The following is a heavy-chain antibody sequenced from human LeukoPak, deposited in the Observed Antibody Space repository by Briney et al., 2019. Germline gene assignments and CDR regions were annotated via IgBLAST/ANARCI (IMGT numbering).Heavy chain of an antibody. CDR1: GYSISSGYY. J-gene: IGHJ3*02. V-gene: IGHV4-38-2*02. D-gene: IGHD2-2*01. Sequence: SETLSLTYTVSGYSISSGYYWDWIRQPPGKGLEWIGSIYHSGSTYYNPSPKSQVTISVDTSKNQFSLKLSSVTAADTAVYYCARDGLRSCTSSSCYPGEDAFDIWGQGTMVTVSS. CDR3: ARDGLRSCTSSSCYPGEDAFDI. CDR2: IYHSGST.